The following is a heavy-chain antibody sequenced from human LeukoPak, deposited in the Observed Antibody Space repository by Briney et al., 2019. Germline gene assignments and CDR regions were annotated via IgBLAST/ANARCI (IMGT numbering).Heavy chain of an antibody. J-gene: IGHJ3*02. CDR1: GYIFTSYY. D-gene: IGHD6-19*01. CDR2: INPSGGST. CDR3: ARVSSGMRDAFDI. Sequence: ASVKVSCKASGYIFTSYYMHWVRQAPGQGLEWMGIINPSGGSTSYAQKFQGRVTVTRDTSTSTVYMELSSLRSEDTAVYYCARVSSGMRDAFDIWGQETMVTVSS. V-gene: IGHV1-46*01.